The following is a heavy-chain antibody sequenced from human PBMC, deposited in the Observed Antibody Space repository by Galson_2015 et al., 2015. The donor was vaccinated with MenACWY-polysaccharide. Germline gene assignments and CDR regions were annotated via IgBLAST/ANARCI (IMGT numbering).Heavy chain of an antibody. D-gene: IGHD2-21*01. CDR2: IYYTGST. CDR3: ARESDAYYMDV. Sequence: LSLTCTVSGGSIANYYWSWIRQPPGKGLEWIAYIYYTGSTDYNPSLKSRVTMSVDTSKSQFSLKPSSVTAMDTAVYYCARESDAYYMDVWGKGTTVTVSS. V-gene: IGHV4-59*12. CDR1: GGSIANYY. J-gene: IGHJ6*03.